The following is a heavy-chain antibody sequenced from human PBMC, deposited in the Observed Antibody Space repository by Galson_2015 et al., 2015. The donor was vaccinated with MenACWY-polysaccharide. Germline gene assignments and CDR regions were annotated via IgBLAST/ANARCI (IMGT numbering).Heavy chain of an antibody. CDR2: IKKDGSEK. J-gene: IGHJ6*02. V-gene: IGHV3-7*01. Sequence: SLRLSCAASGFTFSNYWMTWVRQAPGKGLEWVANIKKDGSEKYYVDSVKGQFTISRDNALYLQMNSLRAEDTAVYFCARGHYGMNVWGQGTTVTVSS. CDR3: ARGHYGMNV. CDR1: GFTFSNYW.